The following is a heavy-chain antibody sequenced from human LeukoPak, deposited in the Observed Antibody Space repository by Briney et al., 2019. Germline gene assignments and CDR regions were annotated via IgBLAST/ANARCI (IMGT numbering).Heavy chain of an antibody. D-gene: IGHD6-19*01. CDR1: GFTFSSYW. J-gene: IGHJ6*02. CDR3: ARTGIAVAGTFYYYYGMDV. V-gene: IGHV3-74*01. CDR2: INSDGSST. Sequence: GGSLRLSCAASGFTFSSYWMHWVRQAPGKGLVWVSRINSDGSSTSYADSVKGRFTISTDNAKNTLYLQMNSLRAEDTAVYYCARTGIAVAGTFYYYYGMDVWGQGTTVTVSS.